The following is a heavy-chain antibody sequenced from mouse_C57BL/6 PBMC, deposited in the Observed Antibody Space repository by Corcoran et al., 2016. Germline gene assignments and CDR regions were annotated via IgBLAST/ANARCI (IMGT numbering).Heavy chain of an antibody. D-gene: IGHD2-4*01. CDR1: GYTFTTYG. J-gene: IGHJ4*01. CDR2: INTYSGVP. Sequence: QIQLVQSGPELKKPGETVKISCKASGYTFTTYGMSWVKQAPGKGLKWMGWINTYSGVPTYADDFKGRFAFSLETSASTAYLQINNLKNEDTATYCCARWGDYDLGAMDYWGQGTSVTVSS. V-gene: IGHV9-3*01. CDR3: ARWGDYDLGAMDY.